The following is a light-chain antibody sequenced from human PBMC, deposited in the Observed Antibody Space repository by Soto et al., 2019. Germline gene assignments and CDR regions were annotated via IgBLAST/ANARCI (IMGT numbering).Light chain of an antibody. V-gene: IGKV3-15*01. CDR2: GAS. CDR3: QQYNNCPPET. CDR1: QSVSSN. Sequence: EIVMTQSPATLSVSPGERATLSCRASQSVSSNLAWYQQKPGQAPRLLIYGASTRATDIPARFSGSGSGTEFTLTISSLQSEDLAVYYCQQYNNCPPETFGQGTKVDIK. J-gene: IGKJ1*01.